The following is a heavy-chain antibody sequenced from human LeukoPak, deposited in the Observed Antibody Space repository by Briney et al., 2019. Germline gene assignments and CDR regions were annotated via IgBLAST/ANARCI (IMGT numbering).Heavy chain of an antibody. D-gene: IGHD3-10*01. V-gene: IGHV4-59*12. Sequence: KPSETLSLTCTVSGGSINSYYWSWIRQPPGKGLEWIGYISYSGTTNYNPSLNSRVTISLDTSKNQFSLKLTSVTAADTAVYYCARDYYGSGSYWFDPWGQGTLVTVSS. J-gene: IGHJ5*02. CDR3: ARDYYGSGSYWFDP. CDR1: GGSINSYY. CDR2: ISYSGTT.